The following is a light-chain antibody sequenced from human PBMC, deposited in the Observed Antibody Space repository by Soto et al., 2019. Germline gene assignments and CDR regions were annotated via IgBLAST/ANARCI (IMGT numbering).Light chain of an antibody. V-gene: IGKV3-20*01. CDR1: QSVTSNY. J-gene: IGKJ1*01. CDR3: QQYDTSPA. Sequence: EIVLTQSPGTLSLSPGDRATLSCRASQSVTSNYLAWYQQKPGQAPRLLIKGASRRATDIPDRFSGSESGTGFTLTISSLEPEDFAVYYCQQYDTSPAFGQGTKVEIK. CDR2: GAS.